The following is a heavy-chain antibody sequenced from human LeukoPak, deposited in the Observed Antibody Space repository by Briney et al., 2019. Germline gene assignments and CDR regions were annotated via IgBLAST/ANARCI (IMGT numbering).Heavy chain of an antibody. CDR2: ISGSGGST. V-gene: IGHV3-23*01. J-gene: IGHJ4*02. CDR3: ANSIIAVAGFFDY. Sequence: PGGSLRLSCAASGFTFSSYAMSWVRQAPGKGLEWVSAISGSGGSTYYADSVKGRFTISRDNSKNTLYLQMNSLGAEDTAVYYCANSIIAVAGFFDYWGQGTLVTVSS. CDR1: GFTFSSYA. D-gene: IGHD6-19*01.